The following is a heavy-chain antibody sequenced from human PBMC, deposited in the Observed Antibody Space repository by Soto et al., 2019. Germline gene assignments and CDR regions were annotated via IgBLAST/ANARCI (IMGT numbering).Heavy chain of an antibody. J-gene: IGHJ6*02. Sequence: QVQLQESGPGLVKPSQTLSLTCTVSGGSISSCDYYWSWIRQPPGKGLEWIWYIYYSGSTYYNPSLKSRVTISVDPYKNQFALKLSSVTATDTAVYYCARWLFPHYGMDVLGQGTTVTVSS. D-gene: IGHD3-22*01. CDR2: IYYSGST. V-gene: IGHV4-30-4*01. CDR1: GGSISSCDYY. CDR3: ARWLFPHYGMDV.